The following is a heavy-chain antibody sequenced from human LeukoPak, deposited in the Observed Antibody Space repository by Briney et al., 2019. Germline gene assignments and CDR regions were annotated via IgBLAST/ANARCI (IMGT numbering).Heavy chain of an antibody. CDR1: GFTVSPSY. CDR3: ATPNTYYYDNSGYFDY. J-gene: IGHJ4*02. CDR2: IYSGDTS. V-gene: IGHV3-53*01. Sequence: GGSLRLSCVASGFTVSPSYMTWVRQAPGKGLEWVSLIYSGDTSYYADSVKGRFTISRDNSKNTLYLQVDSLRAEDTAVYYCATPNTYYYDNSGYFDYWGQGTLVTLSS. D-gene: IGHD3-22*01.